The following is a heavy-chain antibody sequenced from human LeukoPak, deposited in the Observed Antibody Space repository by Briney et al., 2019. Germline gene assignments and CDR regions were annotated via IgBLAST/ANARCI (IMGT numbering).Heavy chain of an antibody. CDR2: INPKNGDT. Sequence: ASVKVSCKASGHTFIDYFMHWVRQAPGQGLEWMGWINPKNGDTNAAQKFQGRVTMTRDTSISTAYMEVSGLTSDDTAIYYCTRDVPGYSSDFDFWGQGTLVTVSS. J-gene: IGHJ4*02. D-gene: IGHD6-19*01. V-gene: IGHV1-2*02. CDR3: TRDVPGYSSDFDF. CDR1: GHTFIDYF.